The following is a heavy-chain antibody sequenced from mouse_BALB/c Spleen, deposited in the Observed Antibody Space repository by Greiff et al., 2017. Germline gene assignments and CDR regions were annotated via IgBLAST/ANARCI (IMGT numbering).Heavy chain of an antibody. CDR1: GFTFSSYA. V-gene: IGHV5-6-5*01. Sequence: EVKLVESGGGLVKPGGSLKLSCAASGFTFSSYAMSWVRQTPEKRLEWVASISSGGSTYYPDSVKGRFTISRDNARNILYLQMSSLRSEDTAMYYCARGLGHYYGSSFAMDYWGQGTSVTVSS. D-gene: IGHD1-1*01. J-gene: IGHJ4*01. CDR2: ISSGGST. CDR3: ARGLGHYYGSSFAMDY.